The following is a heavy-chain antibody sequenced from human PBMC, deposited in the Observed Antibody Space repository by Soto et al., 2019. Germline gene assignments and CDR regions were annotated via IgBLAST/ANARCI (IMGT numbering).Heavy chain of an antibody. J-gene: IGHJ6*03. CDR3: ARGLILWFGELSRRGGYYYYMDV. V-gene: IGHV4-34*01. CDR1: GGSFSGYQ. D-gene: IGHD3-10*01. Sequence: QVQLQQWGAGLLKPSETLSLTCAVYGGSFSGYQWSWIRQTPGKGLEWIGEINDSGNINYNTSLKRRVTFLLDTPNKQISLTLSSVTAADSAVYYCARGLILWFGELSRRGGYYYYMDVWGKGTTVTVSS. CDR2: INDSGNI.